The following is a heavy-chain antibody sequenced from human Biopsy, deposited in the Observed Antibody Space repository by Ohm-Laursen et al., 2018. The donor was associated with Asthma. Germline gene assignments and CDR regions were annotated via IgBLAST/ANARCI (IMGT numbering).Heavy chain of an antibody. Sequence: SLRLSCTASGFTFDDYAMHWVRQAPGKGLEWVSGISWNRGSIGYADSVKGRFTISRDNAKNSLYLQMNSLRAEDTALYYCAKGEWELLEANFDYWGQGTLVTVSS. CDR2: ISWNRGSI. CDR1: GFTFDDYA. V-gene: IGHV3-9*01. J-gene: IGHJ4*02. CDR3: AKGEWELLEANFDY. D-gene: IGHD1-26*01.